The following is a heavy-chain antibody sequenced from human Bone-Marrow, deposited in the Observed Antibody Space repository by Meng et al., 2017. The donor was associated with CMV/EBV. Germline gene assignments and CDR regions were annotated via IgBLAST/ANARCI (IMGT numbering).Heavy chain of an antibody. CDR2: ISAYNGNT. CDR1: GYTFTGYY. D-gene: IGHD3-3*01. V-gene: IGHV1-18*04. Sequence: ASVKVSCKASGYTFTGYYMHWVRQAPGQGLEWMGGISAYNGNTNYAQKLQGRVTMTTDTSTSTAYMELRSLRSDDTAVYYCARGETKYYDFWSGYYTGVAPDYWGQGNLVNVSS. J-gene: IGHJ4*02. CDR3: ARGETKYYDFWSGYYTGVAPDY.